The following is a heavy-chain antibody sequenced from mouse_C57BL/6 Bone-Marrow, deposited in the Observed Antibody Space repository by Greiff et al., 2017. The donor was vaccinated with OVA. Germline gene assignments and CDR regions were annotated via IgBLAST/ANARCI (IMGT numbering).Heavy chain of an antibody. J-gene: IGHJ3*01. CDR3: ARGDYGSRHPFAY. Sequence: EVQVVESGGDLVKPGGSLKLSCAASGFTFSSYGMSWVRQTPDKRLEWVATISSGGSYTYYPDSVKGRFTISRDNAKNTLYLQMSSLKSEDTAMYYCARGDYGSRHPFAYWGQGTLVTVSA. CDR1: GFTFSSYG. V-gene: IGHV5-6*01. CDR2: ISSGGSYT. D-gene: IGHD1-1*01.